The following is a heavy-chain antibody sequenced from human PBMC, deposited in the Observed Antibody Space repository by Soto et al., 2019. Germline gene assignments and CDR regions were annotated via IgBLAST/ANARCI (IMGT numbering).Heavy chain of an antibody. CDR2: IYYSGST. CDR3: ARAGGYAPMYNWFDP. D-gene: IGHD5-12*01. Sequence: QVQLQESGPGLVKPSETLSLTCTVSGGSISSYYWSWIRQPPGKGLEWIGYIYYSGSTNYNPSLKSLVTISVDTSKTQFSLKLSSVTAADTAVYYCARAGGYAPMYNWFDPWGQGTLVTVSS. J-gene: IGHJ5*02. V-gene: IGHV4-59*01. CDR1: GGSISSYY.